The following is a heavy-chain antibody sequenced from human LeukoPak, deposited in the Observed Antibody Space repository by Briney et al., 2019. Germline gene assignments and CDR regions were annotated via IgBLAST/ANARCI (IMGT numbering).Heavy chain of an antibody. CDR2: IYYSGST. CDR3: ARAHIVVVPAAMEVNWFDP. V-gene: IGHV4-39*01. Sequence: PSETLSLTCTVSGGSISSSSYYWGWIRQPPGKGLEWIGSIYYSGSTYYNPSLKSRVTISVDTSKNQFSLKLSSVTAADTAVYYCARAHIVVVPAAMEVNWFDPWGQGTLVTVSS. D-gene: IGHD2-2*01. CDR1: GGSISSSSYY. J-gene: IGHJ5*02.